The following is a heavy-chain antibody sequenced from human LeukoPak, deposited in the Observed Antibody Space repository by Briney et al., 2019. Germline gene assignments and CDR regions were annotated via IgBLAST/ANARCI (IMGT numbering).Heavy chain of an antibody. D-gene: IGHD6-19*01. CDR3: AGDSSGWIVFDY. J-gene: IGHJ4*02. V-gene: IGHV3-48*03. CDR1: GFTFSSYE. CDR2: ISSSGSTI. Sequence: GGSLRLSCAASGFTFSSYEMNWVRQAPGKGLEWVSYISSSGSTIYYADSVKGRFTISRDNAKNSLYLQMNSLRAEDTAVYYCAGDSSGWIVFDYWGQGTLVTVSS.